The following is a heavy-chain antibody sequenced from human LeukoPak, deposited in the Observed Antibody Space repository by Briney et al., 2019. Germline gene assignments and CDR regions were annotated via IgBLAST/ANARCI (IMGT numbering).Heavy chain of an antibody. CDR3: AKSGIAAAGDY. V-gene: IGHV3-30*18. CDR1: GFTFSSYG. Sequence: GGSLRLSCAASGFTFSSYGMHWVRQAPGKGLEWVAVISYDGSNKYYADSVKGRFTISRDNSENTLYLQMNSLRAEDTAVYYCAKSGIAAAGDYWGQGTLVTVSS. J-gene: IGHJ4*02. D-gene: IGHD6-13*01. CDR2: ISYDGSNK.